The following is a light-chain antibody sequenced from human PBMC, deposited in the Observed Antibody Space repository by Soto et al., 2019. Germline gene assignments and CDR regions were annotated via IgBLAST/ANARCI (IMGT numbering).Light chain of an antibody. CDR2: DVS. J-gene: IGLJ2*01. CDR1: SSDVGGYNF. CDR3: CSYAGTYTYVV. V-gene: IGLV2-11*01. Sequence: QSALTQPRSVSGSPGQSVTISCTGTSSDVGGYNFVSWYQHHPGKAPKVLIYDVSKRPSGVPDRFSGSKSGNTASLTISGLQAEDEADYHCCSYAGTYTYVVFGGGTKHTVL.